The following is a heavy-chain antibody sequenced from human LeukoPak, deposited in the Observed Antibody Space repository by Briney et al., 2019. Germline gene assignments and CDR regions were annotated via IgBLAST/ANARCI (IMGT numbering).Heavy chain of an antibody. D-gene: IGHD6-19*01. CDR2: IYTSGST. J-gene: IGHJ5*02. CDR3: ARGRIAVAGTWSGGHWFDP. V-gene: IGHV4-61*02. Sequence: PSQTLSLSCTVSGGSISSGGYYWSGIRQHPGKGVEGIGRIYTSGSTNYNPSLKSRVTISVDTSKNQFSLKLSSVTAADTAVYYCARGRIAVAGTWSGGHWFDPWGQGTLVTVSS. CDR1: GGSISSGGYY.